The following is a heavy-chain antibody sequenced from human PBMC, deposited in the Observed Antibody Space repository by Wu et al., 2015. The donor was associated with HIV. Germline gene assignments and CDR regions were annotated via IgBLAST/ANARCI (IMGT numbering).Heavy chain of an antibody. CDR2: INPNSGGT. D-gene: IGHD3-10*01. V-gene: IGHV1-2*02. J-gene: IGHJ6*02. Sequence: QVQLVQSGAEVKKPGASVKVSCKVSGYTLTKLSIHWVRQAPGQGLEWMGWINPNSGGTNYAQKFQGRVTMTRDTSTSTAYMELSRLRSDDTAVYYCARDRDYYGSGRETNYGMDVWGQGTTGHRSP. CDR1: GYTLTKLS. CDR3: ARDRDYYGSGRETNYGMDV.